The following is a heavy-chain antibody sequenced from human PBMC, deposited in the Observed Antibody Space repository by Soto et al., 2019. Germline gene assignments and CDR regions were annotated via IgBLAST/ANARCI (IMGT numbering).Heavy chain of an antibody. Sequence: QVQLVESGGGVVQPGRSLRLSCAASGFTFSSYGMHWVRQAPGKGLEWVAVISYDGSNKYYADSVKGRFTISRDNSKNTLYLQMNSLRAEDTAVYYCAKDVGGSGWYMVDYWGQGTLVTVSS. V-gene: IGHV3-30*18. CDR1: GFTFSSYG. J-gene: IGHJ4*02. D-gene: IGHD6-19*01. CDR2: ISYDGSNK. CDR3: AKDVGGSGWYMVDY.